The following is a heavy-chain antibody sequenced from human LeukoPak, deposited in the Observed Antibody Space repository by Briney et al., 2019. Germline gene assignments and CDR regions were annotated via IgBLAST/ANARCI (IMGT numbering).Heavy chain of an antibody. Sequence: PGGSLRLSCAASGFTFSSYWMSWVRQAPGKGLEWVANINQDGSEKYYVDSVKGRFTISRDNAKNSLYLQMNSLRAEDTAVYYCARGRDGSGSYVYYYYMDVWGKGTTVTVSS. J-gene: IGHJ6*03. D-gene: IGHD3-10*01. V-gene: IGHV3-7*01. CDR1: GFTFSSYW. CDR2: INQDGSEK. CDR3: ARGRDGSGSYVYYYYMDV.